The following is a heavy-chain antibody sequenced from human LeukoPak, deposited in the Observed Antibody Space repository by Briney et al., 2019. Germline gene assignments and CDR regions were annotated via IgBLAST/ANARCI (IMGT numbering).Heavy chain of an antibody. D-gene: IGHD6-19*01. V-gene: IGHV3-7*01. J-gene: IGHJ4*02. CDR3: ARGQGWDDY. CDR2: INQAGSGK. Sequence: GGSLRLSCAVSGFNFSYFWMSWVRQAPGKGLEWVANINQAGSGKYYVDSVKGRFTISRDNAKNLLALQMNSLRAEDTAVYYCARGQGWDDYWGQGNLVTVSS. CDR1: GFNFSYFW.